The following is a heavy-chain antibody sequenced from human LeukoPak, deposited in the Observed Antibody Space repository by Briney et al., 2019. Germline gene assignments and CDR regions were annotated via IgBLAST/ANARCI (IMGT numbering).Heavy chain of an antibody. CDR2: IDSSSRYI. D-gene: IGHD3-9*01. CDR1: GFTFSSYN. Sequence: GGSLRLSCAASGFTFSSYNMDWVRQAPGKGLEWVSFIDSSSRYIYQADSVKGRFTISRDNAKSSVFLQMNSLRAEDTAVYYCARDVTVYESYYYYGMDVWGQGTTVTVSS. J-gene: IGHJ6*02. V-gene: IGHV3-21*01. CDR3: ARDVTVYESYYYYGMDV.